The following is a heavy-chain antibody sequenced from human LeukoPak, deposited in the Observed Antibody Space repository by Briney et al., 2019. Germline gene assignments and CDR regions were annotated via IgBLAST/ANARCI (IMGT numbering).Heavy chain of an antibody. CDR1: GGSFTNYA. Sequence: SVKVSCKGCGGSFTNYAVSWLRQAPGHGLEWMGAIVPMCTTSDYAQKFRDRVTITADESTSTVYMDLRRLTYEDTAIYYCARVKESAPVAAAIPYFFDRWGQGTLVTVSS. J-gene: IGHJ4*02. V-gene: IGHV1-69*13. CDR3: ARVKESAPVAAAIPYFFDR. D-gene: IGHD2-2*01. CDR2: IVPMCTTS.